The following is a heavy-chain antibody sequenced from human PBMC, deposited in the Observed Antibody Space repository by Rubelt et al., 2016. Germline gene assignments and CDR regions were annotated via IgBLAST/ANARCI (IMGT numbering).Heavy chain of an antibody. CDR1: GFTFSSYW. CDR3: ARDPRYYDFWSGYGMDV. CDR2: INSDGSSA. J-gene: IGHJ6*02. D-gene: IGHD3-3*01. Sequence: GGGLVQPGGSQRLSCTASGFTFSSYWMHWVRQAPGKGLVWVSRINSDGSSADYADSAKGRFTISRDNAKKMVYLQMNSLRAEDTAVYYCARDPRYYDFWSGYGMDVWGQGTTVTVSS. V-gene: IGHV3-74*01.